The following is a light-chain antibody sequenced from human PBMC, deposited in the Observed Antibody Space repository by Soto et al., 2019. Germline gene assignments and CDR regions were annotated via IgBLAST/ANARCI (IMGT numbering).Light chain of an antibody. J-gene: IGKJ1*01. Sequence: EIVMPQSPATLSVSPGERATLSCRASQSVSGNLAWYQHKPGQAPRLLVYGASSRATGIPARFSGSGFGTEFTLTISSLQSEDFAVYYCQQYNNWWTFGQGTKVDIK. CDR3: QQYNNWWT. CDR1: QSVSGN. V-gene: IGKV3-15*01. CDR2: GAS.